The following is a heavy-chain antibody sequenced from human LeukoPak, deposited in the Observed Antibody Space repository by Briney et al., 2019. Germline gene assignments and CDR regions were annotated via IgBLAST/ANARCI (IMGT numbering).Heavy chain of an antibody. D-gene: IGHD3-22*01. Sequence: GSLRLSCAAFGFTFSSYAMSWVRQAPGKGLEWVSAISGSGGSTYYADSVKGRFTISRDNSKNTLYLQMNSLRAEDTAVYYCAKDKYYYDSSGYSVGPNWFDPWGQGTLVTVSS. CDR2: ISGSGGST. J-gene: IGHJ5*02. CDR1: GFTFSSYA. CDR3: AKDKYYYDSSGYSVGPNWFDP. V-gene: IGHV3-23*01.